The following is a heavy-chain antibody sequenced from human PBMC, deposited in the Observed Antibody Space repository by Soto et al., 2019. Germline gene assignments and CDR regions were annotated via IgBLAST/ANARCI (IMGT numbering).Heavy chain of an antibody. J-gene: IGHJ4*02. CDR2: IWYDGSNK. V-gene: IGHV3-33*01. Sequence: WGSLRLSCAASGFAFNSYDMHWVRQAPGKGLEWVAVIWYDGSNKYYADSVKGRFTISRDNSKNTLYLQMNSLRAEDTAVYYCARGKTTDDSDWFFNWGRGTLVTVSS. CDR3: ARGKTTDDSDWFFN. CDR1: GFAFNSYD. D-gene: IGHD3-9*01.